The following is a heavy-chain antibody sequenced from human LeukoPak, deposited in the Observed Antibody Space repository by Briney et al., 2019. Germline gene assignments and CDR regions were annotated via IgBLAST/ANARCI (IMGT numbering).Heavy chain of an antibody. D-gene: IGHD3-22*01. CDR1: GFTFSSYG. CDR3: ARGRDSSSLVHYYYYGMDV. CDR2: IWYDGSNK. Sequence: GGSLRLSCAASGFTFSSYGMHWVRQAPGKGLEWVAVIWYDGSNKYYADSVKGRFTIFRDNSKNTLYLQMNSLRAEDTAVYYCARGRDSSSLVHYYYYGMDVWGQGTTVTVSS. J-gene: IGHJ6*02. V-gene: IGHV3-33*01.